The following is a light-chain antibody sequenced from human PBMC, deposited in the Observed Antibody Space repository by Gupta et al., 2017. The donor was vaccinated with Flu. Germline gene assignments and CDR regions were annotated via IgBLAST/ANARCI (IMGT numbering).Light chain of an antibody. CDR1: SSDVGGYNY. CDR2: DVS. V-gene: IGLV2-11*01. J-gene: IGLJ1*01. CDR3: CSYAGNDTEV. Sequence: QSALTQPRSVSGSPGPSVTISCNGTSSDVGGYNYVSWYQQHPGKAPKLMIYDVSKRPSGVPDRFSGSKSGNTASLTISGLQAEDEADYYCCSYAGNDTEVFGTGTKVTVL.